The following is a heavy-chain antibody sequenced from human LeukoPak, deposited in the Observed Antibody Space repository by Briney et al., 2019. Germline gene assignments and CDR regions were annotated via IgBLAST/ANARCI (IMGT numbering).Heavy chain of an antibody. J-gene: IGHJ1*01. Sequence: SETLSLTCTVSGGSISSGSYYWSWIRQPPGKGLEWIGYIYYSGSTNYNPSLKSRVTISVDTSKNQFSLKLSSVTAADTAVYYCARDGSSSGWAFQHWGQGTLVTVSS. CDR2: IYYSGST. D-gene: IGHD6-19*01. CDR3: ARDGSSSGWAFQH. CDR1: GGSISSGSYY. V-gene: IGHV4-61*01.